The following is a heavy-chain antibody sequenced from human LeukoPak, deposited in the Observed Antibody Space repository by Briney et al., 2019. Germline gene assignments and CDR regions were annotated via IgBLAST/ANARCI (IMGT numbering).Heavy chain of an antibody. CDR2: INPNSGGT. D-gene: IGHD3-10*01. CDR3: ARDRSHSGPAKKSAFDI. Sequence: ASVKVSCKASGYTFTSYDINWVRQATGQGLEWMGWINPNSGGTNYAQKFQGRVTMTRDTSISTAYMELSRLRSDDTAVYYCARDRSHSGPAKKSAFDIWGQGTMVTVSS. V-gene: IGHV1-2*02. CDR1: GYTFTSYD. J-gene: IGHJ3*02.